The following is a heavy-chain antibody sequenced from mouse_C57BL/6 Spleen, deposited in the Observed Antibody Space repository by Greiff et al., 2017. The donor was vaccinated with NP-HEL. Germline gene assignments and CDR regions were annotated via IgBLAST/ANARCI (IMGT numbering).Heavy chain of an antibody. V-gene: IGHV1-52*01. Sequence: QVQLKQPGAELVRPGSSVKLSCKASGYTFTSYWMHWVKQRPIQGLEWIGNIDPSDSETHYNQKFKDKATLTVDKSSSTAYMQLSSLTSEDSAVYYCARSGPGYYAMDYWGQGTSVTVSS. CDR3: ARSGPGYYAMDY. CDR1: GYTFTSYW. J-gene: IGHJ4*01. CDR2: IDPSDSET.